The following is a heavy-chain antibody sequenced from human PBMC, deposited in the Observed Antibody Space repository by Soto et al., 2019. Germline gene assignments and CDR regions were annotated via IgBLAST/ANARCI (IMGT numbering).Heavy chain of an antibody. Sequence: PGGSLSLSCAASGFTFNNYAMSWVRQAPGKGLEWVSAISSSGYSTYYADSVKGRFTISRDNSKNTVYLQMNNLRAEDTAVYYCAKASVVVAATFDSWGQGTLVTVSS. CDR1: GFTFNNYA. CDR2: ISSSGYST. V-gene: IGHV3-23*01. J-gene: IGHJ4*02. CDR3: AKASVVVAATFDS. D-gene: IGHD2-21*02.